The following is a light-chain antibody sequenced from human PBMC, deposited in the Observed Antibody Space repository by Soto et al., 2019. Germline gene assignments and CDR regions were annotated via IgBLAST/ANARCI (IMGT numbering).Light chain of an antibody. CDR3: QQRSNWPPYT. V-gene: IGKV3-11*01. J-gene: IGKJ2*01. Sequence: EIVLTQSPATLSLSPGERATLSCRASQSVSSYLAWYQQKPGQAPRLLIYDASNRATGIPARFSGSGSGTDVTLTISSRVPDDVSVDYCQQRSNWPPYTFGQGTKLEIK. CDR2: DAS. CDR1: QSVSSY.